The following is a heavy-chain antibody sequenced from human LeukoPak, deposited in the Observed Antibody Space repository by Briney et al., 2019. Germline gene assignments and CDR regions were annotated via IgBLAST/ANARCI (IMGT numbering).Heavy chain of an antibody. CDR3: GRVLLVATTINYYYYYMDV. V-gene: IGHV3-21*01. CDR2: ITSIGSYI. D-gene: IGHD2-15*01. Sequence: GGSLRLSCAASGFTFSSFTITWVRQAPGKGLEWVSSITSIGSYINYADSAEGRFTISRDNAKESVFLQMNSLKDEDTAVYFCGRVLLVATTINYYYYYMDVWGKGTTVTVSS. J-gene: IGHJ6*03. CDR1: GFTFSSFT.